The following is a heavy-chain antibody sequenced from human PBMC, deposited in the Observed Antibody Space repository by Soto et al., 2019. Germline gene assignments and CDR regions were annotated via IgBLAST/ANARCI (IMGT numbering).Heavy chain of an antibody. CDR3: ARSSYYDFWSGYPYYFDY. V-gene: IGHV4-4*02. J-gene: IGHJ4*02. CDR2: IYHSGST. CDR1: SGSISSSNW. Sequence: ASETLSLTCAVSSGSISSSNWWSWVRQPPGKGLEWIGEIYHSGSTNYNPSLKSRVTISVDKSKNQFSLKLSSVTAADTAVYYCARSSYYDFWSGYPYYFDYWGQGTLVTVS. D-gene: IGHD3-3*01.